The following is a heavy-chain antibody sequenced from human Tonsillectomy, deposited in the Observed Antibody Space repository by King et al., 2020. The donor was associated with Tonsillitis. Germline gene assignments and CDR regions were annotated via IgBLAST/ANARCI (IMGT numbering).Heavy chain of an antibody. CDR2: INPNSGGT. CDR1: GYTFTGYY. V-gene: IGHV1-2*02. CDR3: ARVGAYGSGSSLVD. J-gene: IGHJ4*02. D-gene: IGHD3-10*01. Sequence: VQLVESGAEVKKPGASVKVSCKASGYTFTGYYIHWVRQAPGQGLEWMGWINPNSGGTNYAQSFQGRVTMTRDTSISTAYMDLSRLRSDDTAVYYCARVGAYGSGSSLVDWGQGTLVTVSS.